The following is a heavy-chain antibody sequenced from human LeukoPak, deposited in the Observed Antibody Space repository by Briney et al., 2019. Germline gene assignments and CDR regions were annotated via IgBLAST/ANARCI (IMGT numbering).Heavy chain of an antibody. CDR3: ARGPVGYCSSTSCYKYDY. J-gene: IGHJ4*02. Sequence: SETLSLTCAVYGGSFSGYYWSWIRQPPGKGLEWMGEINHSGSTNYNPSLKSRVTISVDTSKNQFSLKLSSVTAADTAVYYCARGPVGYCSSTSCYKYDYWGQGTLVTVSS. D-gene: IGHD2-2*01. CDR1: GGSFSGYY. V-gene: IGHV4-34*01. CDR2: INHSGST.